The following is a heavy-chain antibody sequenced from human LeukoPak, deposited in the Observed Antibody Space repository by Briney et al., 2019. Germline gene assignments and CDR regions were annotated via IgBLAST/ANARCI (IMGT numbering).Heavy chain of an antibody. V-gene: IGHV4-39*02. J-gene: IGHJ4*02. CDR2: IYYSGST. CDR1: GGSISSSSYY. Sequence: SETLSLTCTVSGGSISSSSYYWGWIRQPPGKGLEWIGSIYYSGSTDCNPSLKSRVTISVDTSKNQFSLKLSSVTAADTAVYYCARDLGGGTGAATLGYWGQGTLVTVSS. D-gene: IGHD2-15*01. CDR3: ARDLGGGTGAATLGY.